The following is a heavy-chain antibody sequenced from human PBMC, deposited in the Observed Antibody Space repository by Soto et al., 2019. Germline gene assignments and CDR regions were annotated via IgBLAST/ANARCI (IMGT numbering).Heavy chain of an antibody. V-gene: IGHV4-31*03. Sequence: PSETLSLTCTVSGLSMSSGGYRWNWIRQHPGKGLEWIGNIYYSGSPYYNPSLKSRVTISVDTSKNQFSLELSSVTAADTAVYYCARDLLGMDVWGQGTTVTVSS. CDR1: GLSMSSGGYR. CDR3: ARDLLGMDV. CDR2: IYYSGSP. J-gene: IGHJ6*02.